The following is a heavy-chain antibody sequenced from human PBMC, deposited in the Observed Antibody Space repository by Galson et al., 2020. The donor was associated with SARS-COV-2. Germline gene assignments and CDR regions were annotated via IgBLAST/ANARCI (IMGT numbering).Heavy chain of an antibody. Sequence: TGGSLRLSCAASGFTFSSYGMHWVRQAPGKGLEWVAVISYDGSNKYYADSVKGRFTISRDNSKNTLYLQMNSLRAEDTAVYYCAKGRWYYDSSGYQDYWWQGALVTGSS. V-gene: IGHV3-30*18. J-gene: IGHJ4*02. CDR3: AKGRWYYDSSGYQDY. D-gene: IGHD3-22*01. CDR1: GFTFSSYG. CDR2: ISYDGSNK.